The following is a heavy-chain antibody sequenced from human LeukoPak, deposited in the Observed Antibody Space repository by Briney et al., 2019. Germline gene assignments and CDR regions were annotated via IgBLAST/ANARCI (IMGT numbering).Heavy chain of an antibody. D-gene: IGHD4-17*01. CDR1: GFTFSSYN. CDR3: ARRGGYGDPQVFDY. Sequence: GGSLRLSCAASGFTFSSYNMNWVRQAPGKGLEWISYISSSSSTIYYADSVKGRFTISRDNAKKSLYLQMNSLRDEDTAVYYCARRGGYGDPQVFDYWGQGTLVTVSS. CDR2: ISSSSSTI. J-gene: IGHJ4*02. V-gene: IGHV3-48*02.